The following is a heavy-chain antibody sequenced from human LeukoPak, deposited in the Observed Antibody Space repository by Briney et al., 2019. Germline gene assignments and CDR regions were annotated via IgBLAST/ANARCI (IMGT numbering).Heavy chain of an antibody. CDR1: GGSISSYY. CDR2: IYTSGST. CDR3: ARVADYGRSPPL. V-gene: IGHV4-4*07. Sequence: SETLSLTCTVSGGSISSYYWSWIRQPAGKGLEWIGHIYTSGSTNYNPSLKSRVTMSVDTSKNQFSLKLSSVTAADTAVYYCARVADYGRSPPLWGQGTMVTVSS. J-gene: IGHJ3*01. D-gene: IGHD4-17*01.